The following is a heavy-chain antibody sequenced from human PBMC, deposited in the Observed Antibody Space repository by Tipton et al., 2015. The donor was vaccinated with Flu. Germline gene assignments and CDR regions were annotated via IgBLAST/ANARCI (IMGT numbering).Heavy chain of an antibody. CDR3: ARDYGDLNWFDP. V-gene: IGHV4-4*09. D-gene: IGHD4-17*01. J-gene: IGHJ5*02. CDR2: TYNNQYT. Sequence: SLTCSVSGDSIGRGYYWNWIRQPPGKGLEWIGYTYNNQYTKYNPSLKSRVTVSVDPSMSQFSLQMSSVTAADTAMYYCARDYGDLNWFDPWGQGTLVTVSS. CDR1: GDSIGRGYY.